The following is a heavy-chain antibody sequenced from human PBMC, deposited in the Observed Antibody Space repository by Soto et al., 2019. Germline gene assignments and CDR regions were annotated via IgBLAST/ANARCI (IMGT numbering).Heavy chain of an antibody. Sequence: PGGSLRLSCAASGFTFSSYAMSWVRQAPGKGLEWVSAISGSGGSTHYADSVKGRFTISRDNSKKTLYLQMNSLRAEDTAVYYCTRYTYDFWSGPSFFSVWGLGTLVPVSS. CDR1: GFTFSSYA. J-gene: IGHJ1*01. CDR3: TRYTYDFWSGPSFFSV. V-gene: IGHV3-23*01. CDR2: ISGSGGST. D-gene: IGHD3-3*01.